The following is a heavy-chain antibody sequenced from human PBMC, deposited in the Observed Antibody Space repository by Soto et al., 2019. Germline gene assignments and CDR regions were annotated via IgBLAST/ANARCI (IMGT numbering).Heavy chain of an antibody. CDR1: GGYFSGYY. V-gene: IGHV4-34*01. J-gene: IGHJ6*02. CDR2: INHSGST. D-gene: IGHD2-2*01. Sequence: SETLSLTCAVYGGYFSGYYWSWIRQPPGKGLEWIGEINHSGSTNYNPSLESRVTISVDTSKNQFSLKVSSVTVADTAVYYCARLGGYCSSTSCYGYYGMDVWGQGTTVTVSS. CDR3: ARLGGYCSSTSCYGYYGMDV.